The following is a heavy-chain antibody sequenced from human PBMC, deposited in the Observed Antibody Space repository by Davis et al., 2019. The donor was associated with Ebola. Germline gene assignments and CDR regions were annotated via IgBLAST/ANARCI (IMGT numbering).Heavy chain of an antibody. CDR1: GFTFDDYA. V-gene: IGHV3-9*01. D-gene: IGHD2-2*01. CDR3: ARERWYQLLSRYFDY. CDR2: ISWNSGSI. J-gene: IGHJ4*02. Sequence: SLKISCAASGFTFDDYAMHWVRQAPGKGLEWVSGISWNSGSIGYADSVKGRFTISRDNAKNSLYLQMNSLRAEDTAVYYCARERWYQLLSRYFDYWGQGTLVTVSS.